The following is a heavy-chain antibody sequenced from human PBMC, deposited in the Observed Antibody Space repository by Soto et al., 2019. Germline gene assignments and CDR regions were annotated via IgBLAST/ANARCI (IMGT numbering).Heavy chain of an antibody. J-gene: IGHJ4*02. CDR1: GFTFSSYS. CDR3: ARLSSSWYGAFDY. CDR2: ISSSSSTI. Sequence: EVQLVESGGGLVQPGGSLRLSCAASGFTFSSYSMNWVRQAPGKGLEWVSYISSSSSTIYYADSVKGRFTISRDNAKNSLYLQMNSLRAEDTAVYYCARLSSSWYGAFDYWGQGTLVTVSS. V-gene: IGHV3-48*01. D-gene: IGHD6-13*01.